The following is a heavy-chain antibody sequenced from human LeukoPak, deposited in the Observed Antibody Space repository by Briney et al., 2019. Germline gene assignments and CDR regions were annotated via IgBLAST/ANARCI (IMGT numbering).Heavy chain of an antibody. V-gene: IGHV3-30*04. CDR3: ARDRGGAGYSSSWTYLYYYYYGMDV. CDR2: ISYDGSNK. D-gene: IGHD6-13*01. Sequence: GGSLRLSCAASGFTFSSYAMHWVRQAPGKGLEWVAVISYDGSNKYYADSVKGRFTISRDNSKSTLYLQMNSLRAEDTAVYYCARDRGGAGYSSSWTYLYYYYYGMDVWGQGTTVTVSS. CDR1: GFTFSSYA. J-gene: IGHJ6*02.